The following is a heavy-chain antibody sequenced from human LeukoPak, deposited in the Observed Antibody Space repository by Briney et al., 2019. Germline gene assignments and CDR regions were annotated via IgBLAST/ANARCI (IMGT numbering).Heavy chain of an antibody. Sequence: PGGSLRLSCAASGSTFSDYAIHWVRQAPGKGLEWVAVISYDGNKKYYADSAKGRFTISRDNAKNSLYLQMNSLRAEDTAVYYCARDSVHGYYDSSGYSALFDCWGQGTLVTVSS. CDR1: GSTFSDYA. V-gene: IGHV3-30-3*01. CDR2: ISYDGNKK. D-gene: IGHD3-22*01. CDR3: ARDSVHGYYDSSGYSALFDC. J-gene: IGHJ4*02.